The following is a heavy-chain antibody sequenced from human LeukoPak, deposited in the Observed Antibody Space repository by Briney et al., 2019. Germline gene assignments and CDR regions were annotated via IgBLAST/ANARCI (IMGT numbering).Heavy chain of an antibody. CDR2: ISYDGSNK. D-gene: IGHD3-9*01. J-gene: IGHJ4*02. V-gene: IGHV3-30*18. Sequence: PGKSLRLSCAASGFTFSSYGMHWVRQAPGKGLEWVAVISYDGSNKYYADSVKGRFTISRDNSKNTLYLQMNSLRAEDTAVYYCAKDLYLTGYSFDYWGQGTLVTVPT. CDR3: AKDLYLTGYSFDY. CDR1: GFTFSSYG.